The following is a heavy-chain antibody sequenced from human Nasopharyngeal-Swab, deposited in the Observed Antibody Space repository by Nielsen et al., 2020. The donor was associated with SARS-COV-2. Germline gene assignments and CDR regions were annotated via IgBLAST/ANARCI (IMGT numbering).Heavy chain of an antibody. V-gene: IGHV4-59*01. Sequence: SETLSLTCTVSGGSISSYYWSWIRQPPGKGLEWIGYIYYSGSTNYNPSLKSRVTISVDTSKNQFSLKLSSVTAADTAVYYCARVGGPYTFDYWGQGTLVTVSS. CDR3: ARVGGPYTFDY. CDR1: GGSISSYY. D-gene: IGHD1-26*01. J-gene: IGHJ4*02. CDR2: IYYSGST.